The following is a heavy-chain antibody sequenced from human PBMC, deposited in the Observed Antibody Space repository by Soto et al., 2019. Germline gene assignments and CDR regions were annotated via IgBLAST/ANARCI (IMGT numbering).Heavy chain of an antibody. Sequence: QVQLVESGGGVVQPGRSLRLSCAASGFTFSSYGMHWVRQAPGKGLEWVAVIWYDGSNKYYADSVKGRCTISRENTKNTLYLQMNSLRAEDTAVYYCAREAGGYDFWSGYRENWFDPWGQGTQVAVSS. V-gene: IGHV3-33*01. J-gene: IGHJ5*02. CDR1: GFTFSSYG. CDR3: AREAGGYDFWSGYRENWFDP. D-gene: IGHD3-3*01. CDR2: IWYDGSNK.